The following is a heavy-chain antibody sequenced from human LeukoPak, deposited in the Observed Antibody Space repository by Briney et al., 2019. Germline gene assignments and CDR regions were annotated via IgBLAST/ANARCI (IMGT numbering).Heavy chain of an antibody. V-gene: IGHV1-3*01. D-gene: IGHD3-22*01. Sequence: ASVKVSCKASGYTFTSYAMNWVRQAPGQRVEWMGGFNAGNGNTKYSQKFQGRVTITRDTSASTAYMELSSLRSEDTAVYYCARDPYYYDSSGYYRLWYFDYWGQGTLVTVSS. CDR1: GYTFTSYA. CDR2: FNAGNGNT. J-gene: IGHJ4*02. CDR3: ARDPYYYDSSGYYRLWYFDY.